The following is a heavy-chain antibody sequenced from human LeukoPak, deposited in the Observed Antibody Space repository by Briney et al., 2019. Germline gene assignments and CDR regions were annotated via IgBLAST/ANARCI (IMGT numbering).Heavy chain of an antibody. D-gene: IGHD3-16*01. CDR3: ARGASPKDAVFFDY. CDR1: GVSITSGSYY. Sequence: PSQTLSLTCSVSGVSITSGSYYWGWIRQSAGKGLEWIGCVHSSGDIYHNAAFRSRAAVSGDASKNQFSLQLNSVTAADTAVYYCARGASPKDAVFFDYWGQGALITVSS. CDR2: VHSSGDI. J-gene: IGHJ4*02. V-gene: IGHV4-61*02.